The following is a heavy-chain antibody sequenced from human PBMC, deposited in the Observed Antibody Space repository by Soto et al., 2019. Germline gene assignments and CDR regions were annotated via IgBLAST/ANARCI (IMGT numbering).Heavy chain of an antibody. CDR1: GYIFTRYY. CDR3: ARGLLGFGSPYYFDY. V-gene: IGHV1-46*01. Sequence: ASVKVSCKASGYIFTRYYMHWVRQAPGQGLEWMGIINPSGGSTSYTQKFKGRVTMTRDTSTSTVYMDLSSLRSEDTAVYYCARGLLGFGSPYYFDYWGQGTLVTVSS. J-gene: IGHJ4*02. D-gene: IGHD2-15*01. CDR2: INPSGGST.